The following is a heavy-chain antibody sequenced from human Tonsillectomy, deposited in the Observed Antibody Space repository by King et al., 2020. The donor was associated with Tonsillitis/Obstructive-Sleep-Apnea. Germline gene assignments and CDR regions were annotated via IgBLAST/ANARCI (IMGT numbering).Heavy chain of an antibody. CDR1: GYTFSRYY. CDR3: ARDDVVGRYIDS. D-gene: IGHD2-21*01. J-gene: IGHJ4*02. V-gene: IGHV1-46*01. CDR2: INPSDGIT. Sequence: QLVQSGAEVKTPGASVKVSCKASGYTFSRYYIHWVRQARGQGLEWLGIINPSDGITTYAQKFQGRVTVTTDTSARTVSLELSSLRSEDTAVYYCARDDVVGRYIDSWGQGTLVTVSS.